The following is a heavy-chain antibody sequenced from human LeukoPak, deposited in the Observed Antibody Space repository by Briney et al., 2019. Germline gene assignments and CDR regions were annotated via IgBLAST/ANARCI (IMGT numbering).Heavy chain of an antibody. Sequence: PSETLSLTCTVSGGSISSYYWSWIRQPPGKGLEWIGYIYYSGSTNYNPSLKSRVTISVDTSKNQFSLKLSSVTAADTAVYYCAVLTNDAFDIWGQGTMVTVSS. J-gene: IGHJ3*02. D-gene: IGHD4-11*01. V-gene: IGHV4-59*01. CDR3: AVLTNDAFDI. CDR1: GGSISSYY. CDR2: IYYSGST.